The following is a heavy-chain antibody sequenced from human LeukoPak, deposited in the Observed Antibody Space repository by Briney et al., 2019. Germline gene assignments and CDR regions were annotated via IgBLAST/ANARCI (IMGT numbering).Heavy chain of an antibody. J-gene: IGHJ3*02. CDR2: IYYSGST. CDR3: ARGLYDSSGYYYLDDAFDI. D-gene: IGHD3-22*01. CDR1: GGSISSSSYY. Sequence: SETLSLTCTVSGGSISSSSYYWGWIRQPPGKGLEWIGSIYYSGSTYYNPSLKSRVTISVDTSKNQFSLKLSSVTAADTAVYYCARGLYDSSGYYYLDDAFDIWGQGTMVTVSS. V-gene: IGHV4-39*01.